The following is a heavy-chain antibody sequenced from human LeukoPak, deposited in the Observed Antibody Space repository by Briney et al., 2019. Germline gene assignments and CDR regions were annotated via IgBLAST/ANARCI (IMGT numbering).Heavy chain of an antibody. CDR3: ATYPTGRFDP. Sequence: GGSLRLSCAASGFTFSSYTMNWVRQAPGKGLEWVSSISSSSSYIYYADSVKGRFTISRDNAKNSLCLQMNSLRVEDTAVYYCATYPTGRFDPWGQGTLVTVSS. CDR2: ISSSSSYI. D-gene: IGHD2-8*02. J-gene: IGHJ5*02. CDR1: GFTFSSYT. V-gene: IGHV3-21*01.